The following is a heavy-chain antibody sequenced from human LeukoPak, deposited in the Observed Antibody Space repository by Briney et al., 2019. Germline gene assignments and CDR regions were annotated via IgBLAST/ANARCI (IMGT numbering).Heavy chain of an antibody. V-gene: IGHV3-23*01. D-gene: IGHD2-2*01. J-gene: IGHJ4*02. Sequence: GGSLRLSCAASGFTFSSYAMSWVRQAPGKGLEWVSAISGSGGSTYYADSVKGRFTISRDNSKNTLYLQMNSLRAEDTAVYYCAKGAWVIVVVPAAHFDYWGQGTLVTVSS. CDR2: ISGSGGST. CDR1: GFTFSSYA. CDR3: AKGAWVIVVVPAAHFDY.